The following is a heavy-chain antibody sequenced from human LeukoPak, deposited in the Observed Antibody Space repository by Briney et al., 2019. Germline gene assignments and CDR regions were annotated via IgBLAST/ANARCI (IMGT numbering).Heavy chain of an antibody. CDR3: AKGYYDSAEGHFDH. V-gene: IGHV3-23*01. CDR1: GFTFGSYA. D-gene: IGHD3-22*01. J-gene: IGHJ4*02. CDR2: ISASGIST. Sequence: GGSLRVSCAASGFTFGSYAMSWVRQAPGKGLEWVSAISASGISTYYADSVKGRFTISRDKSENALYLRMNSLRAEDTAVYYCAKGYYDSAEGHFDHWGQGTLVTVSS.